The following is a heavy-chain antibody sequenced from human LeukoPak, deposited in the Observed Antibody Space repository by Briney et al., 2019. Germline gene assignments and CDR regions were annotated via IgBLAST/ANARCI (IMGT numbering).Heavy chain of an antibody. CDR1: GGSISSYY. J-gene: IGHJ2*01. V-gene: IGHV4-59*01. CDR2: IYYNGNT. Sequence: PSETLSLTCTVSGGSISSYYWSWIRQPPGKGLKWIGYIYYNGNTNYHPSLKNRVTISIDTSKNQLSLKLSSVTAADTAVYYCASRTVTTTGWYFDLWGRGTLVTVSS. CDR3: ASRTVTTTGWYFDL. D-gene: IGHD4-17*01.